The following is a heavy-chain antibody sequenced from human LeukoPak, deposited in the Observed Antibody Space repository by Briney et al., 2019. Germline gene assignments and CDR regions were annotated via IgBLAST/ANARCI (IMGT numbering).Heavy chain of an antibody. CDR3: ARERVPAAPIPNAFDI. Sequence: SETLSLTCTVSGGSISSYYWRWIRQPAGKGLEWIGRIYTSGSTNYNPSLKSRVTISVDTSKNQFSLKLSSVTAADTAVYYCARERVPAAPIPNAFDIWGQGTMVTVSS. CDR2: IYTSGST. D-gene: IGHD2-2*01. J-gene: IGHJ3*02. V-gene: IGHV4-4*07. CDR1: GGSISSYY.